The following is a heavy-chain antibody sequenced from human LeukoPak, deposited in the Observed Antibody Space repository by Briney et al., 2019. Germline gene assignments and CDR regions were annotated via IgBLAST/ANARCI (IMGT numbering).Heavy chain of an antibody. CDR3: ARDSHYSPDY. J-gene: IGHJ4*01. CDR2: IISDGSSA. CDR1: GCTFNNYA. D-gene: IGHD2-21*01. V-gene: IGHV3-74*01. Sequence: GGSLRLSCAVSGCTFNNYAMSWVRQAPGKGLEWVSGIISDGSSASYADSVKGRFTIARDNAKNALYLQINSLRAEDTAVYYCARDSHYSPDYSGHGTLVT.